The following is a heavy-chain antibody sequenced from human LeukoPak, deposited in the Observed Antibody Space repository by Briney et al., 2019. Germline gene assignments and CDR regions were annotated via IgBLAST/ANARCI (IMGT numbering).Heavy chain of an antibody. Sequence: SETLSLTCTVSGGSISDFYWTWIRQPPGKGLEWIGYIYYSGNTNYNPSLQSRVTISVDTSKNQFSLTLNSVIAADTAVYYCARHDDYSRAFDIWGQGTMVTVSS. CDR2: IYYSGNT. J-gene: IGHJ3*02. V-gene: IGHV4-59*08. D-gene: IGHD4-11*01. CDR1: GGSISDFY. CDR3: ARHDDYSRAFDI.